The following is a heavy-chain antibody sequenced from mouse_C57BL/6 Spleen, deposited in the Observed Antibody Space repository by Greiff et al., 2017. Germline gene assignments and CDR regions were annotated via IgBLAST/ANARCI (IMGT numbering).Heavy chain of an antibody. D-gene: IGHD4-1*01. Sequence: EVKLMESEGGLVQPGSSMKLSCTASGFTFSDYYMAWVRQVPEKGLEWVANINYDGSSTYYLDSLKSRFIISRDNAKNILYLQMSSLKSEDTATYYCARLTGYYFDYWGQGTTLTVSS. J-gene: IGHJ2*01. V-gene: IGHV5-16*01. CDR1: GFTFSDYY. CDR2: INYDGSST. CDR3: ARLTGYYFDY.